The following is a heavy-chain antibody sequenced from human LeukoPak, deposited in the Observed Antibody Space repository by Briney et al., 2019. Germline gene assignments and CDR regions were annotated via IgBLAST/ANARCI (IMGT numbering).Heavy chain of an antibody. J-gene: IGHJ5*02. D-gene: IGHD2-2*01. CDR2: IRYDGSNK. CDR3: AKAGIVVVPAAIMWFDP. Sequence: PGGSLRLSCAASGFTFSSYGMHWVRQAPGKGLEWVAFIRYDGSNKYYADSVKGRFTISRDNSKNTLYLQMNSLRAEDTAVYYCAKAGIVVVPAAIMWFDPWGQGTLVTVSS. CDR1: GFTFSSYG. V-gene: IGHV3-30*02.